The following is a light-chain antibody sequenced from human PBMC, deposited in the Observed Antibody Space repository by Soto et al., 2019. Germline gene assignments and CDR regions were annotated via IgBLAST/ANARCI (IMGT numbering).Light chain of an antibody. J-gene: IGKJ5*01. V-gene: IGKV3-11*01. CDR1: QSVDSY. CDR3: QHRSNWPIT. CDR2: DAS. Sequence: EIVLTQSPATLSLSPGDRATLSCRASQSVDSYLAWYQQKPGQAPRLLISDASNRATGIPARFSVSGSGPDFTLTISSLEPEDCAVYYCQHRSNWPITFGQGTRLEIK.